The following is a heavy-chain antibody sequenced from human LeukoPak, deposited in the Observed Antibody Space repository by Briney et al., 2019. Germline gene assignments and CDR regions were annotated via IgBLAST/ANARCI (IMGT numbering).Heavy chain of an antibody. D-gene: IGHD3-3*01. CDR2: IYPGDSDT. CDR3: ARHYDFWSGPDDY. CDR1: GYSFTSYW. J-gene: IGHJ4*02. Sequence: GESLKISCKGSGYSFTSYWVGWVRQMPGKGLEWMGIIYPGDSDTRYSPSFQGQVTISADKSISTAYLQWSSLKASDTDMYYCARHYDFWSGPDDYWGQGTLVTVSS. V-gene: IGHV5-51*01.